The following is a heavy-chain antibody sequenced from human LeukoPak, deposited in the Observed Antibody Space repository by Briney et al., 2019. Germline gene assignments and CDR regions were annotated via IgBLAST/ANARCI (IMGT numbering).Heavy chain of an antibody. V-gene: IGHV3-23*01. CDR2: ISGSGGST. D-gene: IGHD1-26*01. J-gene: IGHJ4*02. CDR3: AKDHRGSYSPFDY. Sequence: PGGSLRLSCAASGFTFSSYAMSWVRQAPGKGLEWVSAISGSGGSTYYADSVKGRSTISRDNSKNTLYLQMNSLRAEDTAVYYCAKDHRGSYSPFDYWGQGTLVTVSS. CDR1: GFTFSSYA.